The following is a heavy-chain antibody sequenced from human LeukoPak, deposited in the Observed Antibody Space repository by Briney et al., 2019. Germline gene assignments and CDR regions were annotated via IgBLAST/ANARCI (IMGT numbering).Heavy chain of an antibody. Sequence: SETLSLTCTVSGGSIGSSSYYWGWIRQPPGKGLEWIGGVYYTGSPYYNPSLKSRVTISVDTSKNRFSLKLSSVTAADTAVYYCARLEYGSGSFYPDYWGQGTLVTVSS. V-gene: IGHV4-39*01. J-gene: IGHJ4*02. CDR2: VYYTGSP. CDR3: ARLEYGSGSFYPDY. CDR1: GGSIGSSSYY. D-gene: IGHD3-10*01.